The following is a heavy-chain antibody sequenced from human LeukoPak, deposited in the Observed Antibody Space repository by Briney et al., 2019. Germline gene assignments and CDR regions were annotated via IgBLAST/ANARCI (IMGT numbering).Heavy chain of an antibody. Sequence: GGSLRLSCVASGFTFSTYAMHWVRQAPGKGLEWVAVILYDGNNKYYADSVKGRFTISRDNSKNTLYLQMNSLRAEDTAVYYCATPSPYYDFWSGYSATAFDIWGQGTMVTVSS. CDR2: ILYDGNNK. CDR3: ATPSPYYDFWSGYSATAFDI. CDR1: GFTFSTYA. V-gene: IGHV3-30*14. D-gene: IGHD3-3*01. J-gene: IGHJ3*02.